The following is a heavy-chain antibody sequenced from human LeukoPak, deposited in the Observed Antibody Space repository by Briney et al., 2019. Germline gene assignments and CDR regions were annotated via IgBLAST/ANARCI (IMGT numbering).Heavy chain of an antibody. CDR3: ARGEEYGSGTVHFDY. CDR2: IYYSGST. D-gene: IGHD3-10*01. CDR1: GASISSGDYY. Sequence: PSETLSLTCTVSGASISSGDYYWSWIRQHPGKGLEWIGYIYYSGSTDYNPSLKSRVTISADRSNNRFSLSLNSVTAADTAVFYCARGEEYGSGTVHFDYWGQGILVTVSS. V-gene: IGHV4-30-4*01. J-gene: IGHJ4*02.